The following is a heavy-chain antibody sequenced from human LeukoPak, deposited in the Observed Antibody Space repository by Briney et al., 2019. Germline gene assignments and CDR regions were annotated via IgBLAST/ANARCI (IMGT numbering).Heavy chain of an antibody. J-gene: IGHJ4*02. CDR3: ASGERGYSYGPLDY. V-gene: IGHV4-59*08. CDR1: GGSIRSYY. D-gene: IGHD5-18*01. CDR2: IFYAGST. Sequence: SETLSLTCTVSGGSIRSYYWSWIRQPPGKGLEWIGYIFYAGSTTYNPSLKSRVAISIDTSKNQFSLKLNSVTAADTAVYYCASGERGYSYGPLDYWGQGILVTVSS.